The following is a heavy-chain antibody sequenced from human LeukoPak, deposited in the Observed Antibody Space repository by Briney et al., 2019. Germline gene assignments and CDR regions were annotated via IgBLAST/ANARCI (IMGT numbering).Heavy chain of an antibody. V-gene: IGHV5-51*01. CDR1: GYTFTNCW. Sequence: GESLKISCKGSGYTFTNCWIGWVRQMPGKGLEWMAMIYPGNSDTRYSPSFQGQVTITADKSINTAYLQWSRLRASDTAIYYCARLSDIVRATFGYWGQGTLVTVSS. D-gene: IGHD1-26*01. CDR2: IYPGNSDT. CDR3: ARLSDIVRATFGY. J-gene: IGHJ4*02.